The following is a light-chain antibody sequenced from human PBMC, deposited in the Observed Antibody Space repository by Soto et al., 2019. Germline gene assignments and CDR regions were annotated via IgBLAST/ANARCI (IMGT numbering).Light chain of an antibody. J-gene: IGKJ4*01. CDR1: QSVSSNY. V-gene: IGKV3-20*01. Sequence: EIVLTQSPGTLSLSPGEGATLSCRASQSVSSNYLAWYHHKPGQAPRLLIYGASSRATGVPDRVSGSGYGTAFTLTISRLEPEDFAVYYRQQYGSSPPTFGAGTKVEIK. CDR2: GAS. CDR3: QQYGSSPPT.